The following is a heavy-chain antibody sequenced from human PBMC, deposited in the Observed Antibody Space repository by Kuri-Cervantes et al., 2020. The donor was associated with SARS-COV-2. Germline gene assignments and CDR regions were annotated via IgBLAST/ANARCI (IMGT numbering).Heavy chain of an antibody. CDR1: GFTVSSNY. CDR3: AKDGGGWFGELLFGDY. Sequence: GGSLRLSCAASGFTVSSNYMSWVRQAPGKGLEWVSVIYSGGSTYYADSVKGRFTISRDNSKNTLYLQMNSLRAEDTAVYYCAKDGGGWFGELLFGDYWGQGTLVTVSS. CDR2: IYSGGST. D-gene: IGHD3-10*01. J-gene: IGHJ4*02. V-gene: IGHV3-66*01.